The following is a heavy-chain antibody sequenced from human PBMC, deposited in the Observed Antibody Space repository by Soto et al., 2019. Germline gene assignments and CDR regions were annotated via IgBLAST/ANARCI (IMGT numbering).Heavy chain of an antibody. D-gene: IGHD1-26*01. J-gene: IGHJ6*02. CDR2: IWNDGRKK. V-gene: IGHV3-33*01. CDR1: GFTFSSYG. CDR3: TTEGGGLHSRANSHPAKYYYYGMDV. Sequence: GGSLRLSCAASGFTFSSYGMHWVRKAPGKGLEWVAVIWNDGRKKDYADSVKGRFTISRDNSKNTLYLQMNSLKTEDTAVYYCTTEGGGLHSRANSHPAKYYYYGMDVWGQGTTVTVSS.